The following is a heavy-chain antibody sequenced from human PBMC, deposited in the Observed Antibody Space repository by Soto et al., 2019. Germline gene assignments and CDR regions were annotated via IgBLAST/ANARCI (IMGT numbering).Heavy chain of an antibody. CDR2: ISYDGSNK. D-gene: IGHD3-22*01. J-gene: IGHJ5*02. V-gene: IGHV3-30*18. CDR1: GLTFSSYG. CDR3: AKGGDSSGYYSWFDP. Sequence: QVQLVESGGGVVQPGRSLRLSCAASGLTFSSYGMHWVRQAPGKGLEWVAVISYDGSNKYYADSVKGRFTISRDNSKNTLYLQMNSLRAEDTAVYYCAKGGDSSGYYSWFDPWGQGTLVTVSS.